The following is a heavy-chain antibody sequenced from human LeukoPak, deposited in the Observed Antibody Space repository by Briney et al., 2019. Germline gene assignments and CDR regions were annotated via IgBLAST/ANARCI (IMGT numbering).Heavy chain of an antibody. CDR1: GYTFTSYG. D-gene: IGHD3-10*01. CDR2: ISAYNGNT. CDR3: ARVVITMVRGNTGYYYGMDV. J-gene: IGHJ6*02. V-gene: IGHV1-18*01. Sequence: ASVKVSCKASGYTFTSYGISWVRQDPGQGLEWMGWISAYNGNTNYAQKLQGRVTMTTDTSTSTAYMELRSLRSDDTAVYYCARVVITMVRGNTGYYYGMDVWGQGTTVTVSS.